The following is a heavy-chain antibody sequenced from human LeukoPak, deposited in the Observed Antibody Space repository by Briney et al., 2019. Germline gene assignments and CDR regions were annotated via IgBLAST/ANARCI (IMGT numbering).Heavy chain of an antibody. D-gene: IGHD3-22*01. CDR1: GFRFSSYW. V-gene: IGHV3-7*01. Sequence: GGSLRLSCAASGFRFSSYWMHWVCQAPGKGLEWVASIKQDGSDKYYVDSVKGRFTISRDNAKNSLYLQMNSLRAEDTAVYYCARDPGYYYDSSGYPKAYWGQGTLVTVSS. CDR2: IKQDGSDK. CDR3: ARDPGYYYDSSGYPKAY. J-gene: IGHJ4*02.